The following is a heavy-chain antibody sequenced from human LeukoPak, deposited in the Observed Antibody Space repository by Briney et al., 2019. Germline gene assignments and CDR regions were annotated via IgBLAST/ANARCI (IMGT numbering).Heavy chain of an antibody. V-gene: IGHV3-23*01. CDR2: ISGGGDST. CDR3: AKYYYGSGSPGYGAFDV. Sequence: PGGSLRLSCAASGFTFSTYAMSWVRQTPGKGLEWVSGISGGGDSTHYGDSAKGRFTISRDNSKNTLYLHMNSLRGEDTAVYYCAKYYYGSGSPGYGAFDVWGQGTMVTVSS. D-gene: IGHD3-10*01. J-gene: IGHJ3*01. CDR1: GFTFSTYA.